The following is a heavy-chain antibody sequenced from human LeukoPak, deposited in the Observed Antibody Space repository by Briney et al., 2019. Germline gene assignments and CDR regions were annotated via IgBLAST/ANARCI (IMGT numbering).Heavy chain of an antibody. CDR2: IVIANGNT. D-gene: IGHD3-9*01. CDR3: AAEDDFLTGYYDFDY. Sequence: SVKLSCKASGFTFARSAVQWVRQTRGQRPEWIGWIVIANGNTNYAQKFQERLTITSDMSTSTAYMELSSLRSEDTAVYYCAAEDDFLTGYYDFDYWGQGTVVTVSS. V-gene: IGHV1-58*01. CDR1: GFTFARSA. J-gene: IGHJ4*02.